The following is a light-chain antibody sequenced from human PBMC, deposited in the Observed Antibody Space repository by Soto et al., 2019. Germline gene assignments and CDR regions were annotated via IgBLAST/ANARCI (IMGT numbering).Light chain of an antibody. CDR3: QQYNDHLT. V-gene: IGKV1-5*03. CDR2: KAS. Sequence: DIQMTQSPSTLSASVGERVTITCRASQSISSWLAWYQQKPGTAPKLLIYKASTLQSGVPSRFSGSGSGTAFTLTISSLQPDDSATYYCQQYNDHLTFGQGTKVEIK. J-gene: IGKJ1*01. CDR1: QSISSW.